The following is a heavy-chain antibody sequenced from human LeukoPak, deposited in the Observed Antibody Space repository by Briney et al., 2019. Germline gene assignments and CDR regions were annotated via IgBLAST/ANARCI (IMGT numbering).Heavy chain of an antibody. CDR2: IIPILGIA. D-gene: IGHD2-2*01. J-gene: IGHJ6*02. Sequence: SVKVSCKASVCTFSIYAISWVRQAPGQGLEWMGRIIPILGIANYAQKFQGRVTITSDKSTSTAYMELSSLRSEDTAVYYCASPSSTSCYGPCYYYGMDVWGQGTTVTVSS. V-gene: IGHV1-69*04. CDR1: VCTFSIYA. CDR3: ASPSSTSCYGPCYYYGMDV.